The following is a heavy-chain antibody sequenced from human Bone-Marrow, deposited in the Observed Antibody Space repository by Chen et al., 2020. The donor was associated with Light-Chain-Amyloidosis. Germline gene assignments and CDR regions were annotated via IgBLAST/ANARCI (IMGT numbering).Heavy chain of an antibody. J-gene: IGHJ4*02. D-gene: IGHD5-12*01. V-gene: IGHV5-51*01. CDR3: ARRRDGYNFDY. CDR2: IYPDDSDA. Sequence: EVQLEQSGPEVKKPGESLKISCQVSGYTFPNYWIGWVRQMPGKGLEWMGVIYPDDSDARYSPSFEGQVTISADKSITTAYLQWRSLKASDTAMYYCARRRDGYNFDYWGQGTLVTVSS. CDR1: GYTFPNYW.